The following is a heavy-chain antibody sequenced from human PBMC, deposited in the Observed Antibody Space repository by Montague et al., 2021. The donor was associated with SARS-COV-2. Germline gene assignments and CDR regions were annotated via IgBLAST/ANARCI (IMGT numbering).Heavy chain of an antibody. CDR3: ARDTYDSSGYSDGMDV. V-gene: IGHV3-30-3*01. J-gene: IGHJ6*02. Sequence: SLRLSCAASGFTFSSYAMHWVRQAPGKGLEWVAVISYDGSNKYYADSVKGRFTFSRDNSKNTPYLQMNSLRAEDTAVYYCARDTYDSSGYSDGMDVWGQGTTVTVSS. CDR2: ISYDGSNK. CDR1: GFTFSSYA. D-gene: IGHD3-22*01.